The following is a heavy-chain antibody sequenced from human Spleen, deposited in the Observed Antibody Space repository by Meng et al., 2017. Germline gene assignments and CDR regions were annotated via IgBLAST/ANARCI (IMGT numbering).Heavy chain of an antibody. CDR2: INHSGST. J-gene: IGHJ5*01. CDR3: ARGRGRGSPNWFDA. CDR1: GGSFSGYY. D-gene: IGHD3-10*01. V-gene: IGHV4-34*01. Sequence: RQWGPGLLKPSEPLSPPWPVYGGSFSGYYWSRIRQPPGKGLEWIGEINHSGSTNYNPSLKSRVTISVDTSKNQFSLKLSSVTAADTAVYYCARGRGRGSPNWFDAWGHGTLVTVSS.